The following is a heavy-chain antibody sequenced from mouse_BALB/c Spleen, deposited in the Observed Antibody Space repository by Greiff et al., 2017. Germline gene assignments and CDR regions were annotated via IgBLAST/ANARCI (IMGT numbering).Heavy chain of an antibody. D-gene: IGHD1-2*01. CDR1: GFTFSSYA. V-gene: IGHV5-9-4*01. CDR3: AIHYYGYGAMDY. J-gene: IGHJ4*01. Sequence: EVKVVESGGGLVKPGGSLKLSCAASGFTFSSYAMSWVRQSPEKRLEWVAEISSGGSYTYYPDTVTGRFTISRDNAKNTLYLEMSSLRSEDTAMYYCAIHYYGYGAMDYWGQGTSVTVSS. CDR2: ISSGGSYT.